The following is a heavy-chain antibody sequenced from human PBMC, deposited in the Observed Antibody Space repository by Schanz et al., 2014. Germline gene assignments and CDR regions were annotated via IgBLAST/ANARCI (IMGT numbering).Heavy chain of an antibody. D-gene: IGHD3-9*01. CDR2: ISGSGGST. CDR1: GFTFSSYA. CDR3: AKQIHYDILTVTRN. Sequence: VQLVESGGGVVQPGRSLRLSCAASGFTFSSYAMHWVRQAPGKGLEWVSAISGSGGSTYYADSVKGRFTISRDNSKNTLYLQMDSLIAEDTAVCYCAKQIHYDILTVTRNWGQGTLVTVSS. V-gene: IGHV3-23*04. J-gene: IGHJ4*02.